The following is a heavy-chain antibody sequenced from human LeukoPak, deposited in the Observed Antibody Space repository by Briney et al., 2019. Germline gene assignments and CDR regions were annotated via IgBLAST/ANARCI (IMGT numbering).Heavy chain of an antibody. V-gene: IGHV1-3*01. CDR1: GYTFTSNA. J-gene: IGHJ4*02. CDR3: ARGGVGYCSSTSCYEAFDY. Sequence: ASVKVSCKASGYTFTSNAMHWVRQAPGQRLEWMGWINAGNGNTKYSQKFQGRVTITRDTSASTAYMELSSLRSEDTAVYYCARGGVGYCSSTSCYEAFDYWGQGTLVTVSS. D-gene: IGHD2-2*01. CDR2: INAGNGNT.